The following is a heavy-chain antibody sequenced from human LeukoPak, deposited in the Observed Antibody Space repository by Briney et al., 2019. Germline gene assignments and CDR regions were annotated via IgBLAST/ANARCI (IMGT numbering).Heavy chain of an antibody. Sequence: SVKLSCKASGGTFSSYAISCVRQAPGQGLEWVGRIIPILGIANYAQKFQGRVTITADKSTSTAYMELSSLRSEDTAVYYCARGRLATVVTGEMDYWGQGTLVTVSS. CDR1: GGTFSSYA. J-gene: IGHJ4*02. D-gene: IGHD4-23*01. CDR2: IIPILGIA. CDR3: ARGRLATVVTGEMDY. V-gene: IGHV1-69*04.